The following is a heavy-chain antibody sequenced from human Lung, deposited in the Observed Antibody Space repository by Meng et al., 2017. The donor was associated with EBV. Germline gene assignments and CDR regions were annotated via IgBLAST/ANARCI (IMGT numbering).Heavy chain of an antibody. Sequence: QVQVTQWGAGLLKPSETLSRTCAVYGGSFSGSFSGYYWSWIRQAPGKGLEWIGEINDSGSTDYNPSLKSRLTISVDRSKSQFSLELSSVTAADTAVYYCARSTFDYWGQGTLVTVSS. J-gene: IGHJ4*02. CDR3: ARSTFDY. V-gene: IGHV4-34*01. CDR1: GGSFSGSFSGYY. D-gene: IGHD1-26*01. CDR2: INDSGST.